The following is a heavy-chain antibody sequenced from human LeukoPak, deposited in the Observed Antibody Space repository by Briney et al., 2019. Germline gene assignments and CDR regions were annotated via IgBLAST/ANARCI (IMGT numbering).Heavy chain of an antibody. CDR2: IKSKTDGGTT. CDR3: TTVVNRGYDSLDY. D-gene: IGHD5-12*01. CDR1: GFTFSNAW. Sequence: PGGSLRLSCAASGFTFSNAWMSWVRQAPGKGLEWVGRIKSKTDGGTTDYAAPVKGRFTISRDDSKNTLYLQMNSLKTEDTVVYYCTTVVNRGYDSLDYWGQGTLVTVSS. V-gene: IGHV3-15*01. J-gene: IGHJ4*02.